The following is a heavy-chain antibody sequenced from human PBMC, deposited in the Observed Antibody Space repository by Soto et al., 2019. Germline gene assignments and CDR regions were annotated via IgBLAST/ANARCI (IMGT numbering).Heavy chain of an antibody. Sequence: ASVKASCKASGYTFTSYGISWVRQAPGQGLEWMGWISAYNGNTNYAQKLQGRVTMTTDTSTSTAYMELRSLRSDDTAVYYCARDSQAEAARRDYYYYMDVWGKGTTVTVSS. V-gene: IGHV1-18*01. CDR3: ARDSQAEAARRDYYYYMDV. D-gene: IGHD6-6*01. CDR1: GYTFTSYG. CDR2: ISAYNGNT. J-gene: IGHJ6*03.